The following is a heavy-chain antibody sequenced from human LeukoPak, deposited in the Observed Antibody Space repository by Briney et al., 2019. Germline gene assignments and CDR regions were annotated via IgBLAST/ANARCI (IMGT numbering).Heavy chain of an antibody. CDR2: IYTSGST. V-gene: IGHV4-4*07. Sequence: SETLSLTCTVSGGSISSYYWSWIRQPAGKGLEWIGRIYTSGSTNYNPSLKSRVTMSVDTSKNQFSLKLSSVTAADTAVYYCAREVEVLSIFGPVYFDYWGQGNLVTVSS. CDR3: AREVEVLSIFGPVYFDY. CDR1: GGSISSYY. J-gene: IGHJ4*02. D-gene: IGHD3/OR15-3a*01.